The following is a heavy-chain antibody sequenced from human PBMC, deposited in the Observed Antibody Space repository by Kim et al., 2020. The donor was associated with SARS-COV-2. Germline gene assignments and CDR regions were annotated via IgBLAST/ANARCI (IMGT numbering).Heavy chain of an antibody. CDR1: GFAFSAHA. CDR3: ARGINHAFDY. Sequence: GGSLRLSCTASGFAFSAHAMNWVRQAPGEGLEWISFISYNREILYRDSVRGRFTTSRDNAKNTLYLQRNSLRDEDTAVYYCARGINHAFDYWGQGILVTVSS. CDR2: ISYNREI. J-gene: IGHJ4*02. V-gene: IGHV3-48*02.